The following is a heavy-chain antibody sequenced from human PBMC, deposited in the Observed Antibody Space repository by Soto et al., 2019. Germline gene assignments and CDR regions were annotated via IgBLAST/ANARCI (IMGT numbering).Heavy chain of an antibody. D-gene: IGHD2-21*02. Sequence: EVQLVESGGGLVKPGGSLRLSCAASGFTFSNAWMNWVRQAPGKGLEWVGRIERKTDGGTTDYGAPVKGRFTIARDDSKNTLYMQRRRLRIEDSAAYFCTTAAATLRSCRSVACYSHGMDVWCQGTTVIVSS. V-gene: IGHV3-15*04. CDR2: IERKTDGGTT. J-gene: IGHJ6*02. CDR1: GFTFSNAW. CDR3: TTAAATLRSCRSVACYSHGMDV.